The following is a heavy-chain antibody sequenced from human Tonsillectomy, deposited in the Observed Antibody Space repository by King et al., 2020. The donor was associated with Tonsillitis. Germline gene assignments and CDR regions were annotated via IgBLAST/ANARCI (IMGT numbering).Heavy chain of an antibody. Sequence: QLVQSGAEVKKPGASVKVSCKASGYTFTSYVINWVRQAPGQGLEWMVWISTYSGDTNFAQKLQGRVTMTTDTSTGTAYMELRSLRSDDTAVYYCARGGRFSGSYYFDNWGQGTLVTVSS. CDR2: ISTYSGDT. V-gene: IGHV1-18*04. J-gene: IGHJ5*02. D-gene: IGHD1-26*01. CDR1: GYTFTSYV. CDR3: ARGGRFSGSYYFDN.